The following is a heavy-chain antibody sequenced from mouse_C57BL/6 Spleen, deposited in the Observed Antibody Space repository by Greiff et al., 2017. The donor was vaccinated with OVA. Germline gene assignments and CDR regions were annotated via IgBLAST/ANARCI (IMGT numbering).Heavy chain of an antibody. D-gene: IGHD3-3*01. V-gene: IGHV1-50*01. CDR1: GYTFTSYW. Sequence: QVQLQQPGAELVKPGASVKLSCKASGYTFTSYWMQWVKQRPGQGLEWIGEIDPSDSYTNYNQKFKGKATLTVETSSSTAYMQLSSLTSEDSAVYYCARKGISYWGQGTTLTVSS. J-gene: IGHJ2*01. CDR3: ARKGISY. CDR2: IDPSDSYT.